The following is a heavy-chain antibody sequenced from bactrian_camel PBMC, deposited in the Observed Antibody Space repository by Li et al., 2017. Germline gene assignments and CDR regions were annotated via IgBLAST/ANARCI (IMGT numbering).Heavy chain of an antibody. CDR2: VNEGGSST. J-gene: IGHJ4*01. V-gene: IGHV3S1*01. CDR3: ATNTVTDGVAEFSY. D-gene: IGHD6*01. CDR1: GFTFSNCW. Sequence: HVQLVESGGGLLQPGGSLRLSCSGAGFTFSNCWMYWVRQGRGKGLEWVSSVNEGGSSTYYADSVKGRFTVSRDNAKNTVYLQMDNLESEDTALHYCATNTVTDGVAEFSYWGQGTQVTVS.